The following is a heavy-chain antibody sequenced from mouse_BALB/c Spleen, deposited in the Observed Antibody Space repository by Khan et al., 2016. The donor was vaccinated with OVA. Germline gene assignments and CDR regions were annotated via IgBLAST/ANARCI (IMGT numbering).Heavy chain of an antibody. CDR1: GYTFTDYY. J-gene: IGHJ2*01. Sequence: QVQLKQSGTELARPGASVKLSCKASGYTFTDYYITWVKQRSRQGLEWIGEIYPGSGNTYYNENFKVKASLTADKSSKTAYMELTSLTTDDSAVYFCARVDTTSLDCWGQGTTLTVSS. CDR2: IYPGSGNT. CDR3: ARVDTTSLDC. D-gene: IGHD2-3*01. V-gene: IGHV1-77*01.